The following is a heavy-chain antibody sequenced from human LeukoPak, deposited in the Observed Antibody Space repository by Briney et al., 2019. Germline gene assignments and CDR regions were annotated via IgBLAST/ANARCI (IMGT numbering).Heavy chain of an antibody. Sequence: SETLSLTCAVSGGSISSSNWWSWVRQPPGKGLEWIGEINHSGSTNYNPSLKSRVTISVDTSKNQFSLKLSSVTAADTAVYYCARAGNLYAFDIWGQGTMVTVSS. J-gene: IGHJ3*02. CDR2: INHSGST. CDR3: ARAGNLYAFDI. CDR1: GGSISSSNW. D-gene: IGHD4-23*01. V-gene: IGHV4-4*02.